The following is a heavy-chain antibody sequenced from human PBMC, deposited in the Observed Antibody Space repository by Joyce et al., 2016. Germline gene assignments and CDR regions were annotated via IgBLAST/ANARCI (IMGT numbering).Heavy chain of an antibody. CDR1: GGSISSGGHF. V-gene: IGHV4-31*03. J-gene: IGHJ4*02. CDR3: AREGPGGSLDF. D-gene: IGHD1-26*01. CDR2: IYYTEST. Sequence: QVQLRESGPGLVKPSQTLSLSCTVSGGSISSGGHFWTWIRQLPGRGLEWFGYIYYTESTYYNPSLKSRLSISVDTSKNQFSLMVRSVTVADTAVYYCAREGPGGSLDFWGQGILVTVSS.